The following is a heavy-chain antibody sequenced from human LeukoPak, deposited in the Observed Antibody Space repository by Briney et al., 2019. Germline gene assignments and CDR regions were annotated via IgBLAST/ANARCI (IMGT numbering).Heavy chain of an antibody. CDR3: ARVGVWTMVRGVIDY. Sequence: GGSLRLSCAASGFTFSDYYMSWIRQAPGKGLEWVSYISSSGSTIYYADSVKGRFTISRDNAKNSLYLEMNSLRAEDTALYYCARVGVWTMVRGVIDYWGQGTLVTVSS. V-gene: IGHV3-11*01. J-gene: IGHJ4*02. CDR2: ISSSGSTI. D-gene: IGHD3-10*01. CDR1: GFTFSDYY.